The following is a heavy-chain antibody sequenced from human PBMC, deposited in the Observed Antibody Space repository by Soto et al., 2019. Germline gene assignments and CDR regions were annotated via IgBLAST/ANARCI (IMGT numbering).Heavy chain of an antibody. CDR2: KNPNSGNT. CDR3: AGERCGSSDH. D-gene: IGHD6-13*01. V-gene: IGHV1-8*01. J-gene: IGHJ4*02. Sequence: QVQLVQSGAEVKKPGASVKVACKASGYTFTGYDINWVRQATGQGLEWMGWKNPNSGNTGYARKFQGRATMTRNTSISTGYMELSSLRCEDTGVYYSAGERCGSSDHWGQGTLVTVSS. CDR1: GYTFTGYD.